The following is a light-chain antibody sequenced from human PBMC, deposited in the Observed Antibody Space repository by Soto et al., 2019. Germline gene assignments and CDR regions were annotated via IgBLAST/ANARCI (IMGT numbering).Light chain of an antibody. Sequence: QSVLTQPPSVSGAPGQRVTIFCTGSSSNIGAGYDVHWYQQVPGTAPKLLIYGNINRPSGVPDRFSGSKSGTSASLAITGLQADDEADYYCQSYDSSLTVVFGGGTKLTVL. V-gene: IGLV1-40*01. CDR1: SSNIGAGYD. CDR2: GNI. J-gene: IGLJ2*01. CDR3: QSYDSSLTVV.